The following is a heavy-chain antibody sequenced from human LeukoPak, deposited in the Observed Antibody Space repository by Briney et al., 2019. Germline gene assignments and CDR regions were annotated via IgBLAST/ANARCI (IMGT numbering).Heavy chain of an antibody. V-gene: IGHV4-31*03. D-gene: IGHD3-16*01. CDR1: GGSISSGGYY. J-gene: IGHJ4*02. CDR2: INHSGST. CDR3: ARGRIGGGDFDY. Sequence: SETLSLTCTVSGGSISSGGYYWSWIRQHPGKGLEWIGEINHSGSTNHNPSLKGRVTISVDTSKNQFSLKLSSVTAADTAVYYCARGRIGGGDFDYWGQGTLVTVSS.